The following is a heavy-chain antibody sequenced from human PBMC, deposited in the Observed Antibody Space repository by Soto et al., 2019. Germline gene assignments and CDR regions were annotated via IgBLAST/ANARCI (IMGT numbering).Heavy chain of an antibody. Sequence: GGSLRLSXAASGFTFGNYWMHWVRQAPGKGLEWVSRMNSDGSTTNYADSAKGRFTVSRDNAKNTLYLQMNSLRAEDTAVYYCATAEVDYWGPGTLVTVSS. CDR2: MNSDGSTT. V-gene: IGHV3-74*01. CDR1: GFTFGNYW. CDR3: ATAEVDY. J-gene: IGHJ4*02.